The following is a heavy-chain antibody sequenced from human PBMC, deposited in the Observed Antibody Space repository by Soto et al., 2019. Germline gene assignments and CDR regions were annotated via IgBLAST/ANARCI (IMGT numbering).Heavy chain of an antibody. D-gene: IGHD2-21*01. CDR2: ISGSGGST. CDR3: AEVAQVHAVSSIRGLNGFAP. CDR1: GFTFSSYA. Sequence: GSLRLPCAASGFTFSSYAMSWVRQAPGEGLEWVSAISGSGGSTYCADSVKGRFTISRDNSKNTLYLQMNSLRAEDTAVYYCAEVAQVHAVSSIRGLNGFAPRGREPVVPISS. J-gene: IGHJ5*02. V-gene: IGHV3-23*01.